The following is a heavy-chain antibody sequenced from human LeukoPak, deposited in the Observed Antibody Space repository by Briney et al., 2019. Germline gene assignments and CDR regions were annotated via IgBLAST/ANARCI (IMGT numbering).Heavy chain of an antibody. CDR1: GLTFSSYA. CDR3: AREGYYSGMDV. CDR2: ISGSGGST. J-gene: IGHJ6*02. V-gene: IGHV3-23*01. Sequence: GGSLRLSCAASGLTFSSYAMSWVRQAPGKGLEWVSGISGSGGSTFYADSVKGRFTISRENAKNSLYLQMNSLRAEDTAVYYCAREGYYSGMDVWGQGTTVTV.